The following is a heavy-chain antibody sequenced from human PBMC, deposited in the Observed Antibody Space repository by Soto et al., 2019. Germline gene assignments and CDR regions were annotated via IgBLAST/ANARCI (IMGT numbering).Heavy chain of an antibody. V-gene: IGHV1-8*01. J-gene: IGHJ6*02. Sequence: QVQLVQSGAEVKKPGASVKVSCKASGDTFTSYDINWVRQATGQGLEWMGWMNPNSGNTGYAQKFQGRVTMTRNTSISTAYMELSSLRSEDTAVYYCAREEIAAAGTCYYYYGMDVWGQGTPVTVSS. CDR1: GDTFTSYD. D-gene: IGHD6-13*01. CDR3: AREEIAAAGTCYYYYGMDV. CDR2: MNPNSGNT.